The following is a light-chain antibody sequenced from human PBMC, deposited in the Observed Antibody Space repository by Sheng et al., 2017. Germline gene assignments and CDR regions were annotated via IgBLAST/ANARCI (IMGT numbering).Light chain of an antibody. CDR1: SL. Sequence: QSALTQPASVSGSPGQSITISCTGTSLVSWYQQHPGKAPKLIIYEVNKRPSGISNRFSGSKSGNAASLTISGLQADDEADYYCCSYVTGIPYVFGSGTTVTVL. CDR3: CSYVTGIPYV. CDR2: EVN. V-gene: IGLV2-23*02. J-gene: IGLJ1*01.